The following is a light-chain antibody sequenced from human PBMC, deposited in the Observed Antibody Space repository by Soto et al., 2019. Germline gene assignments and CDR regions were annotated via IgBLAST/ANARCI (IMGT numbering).Light chain of an antibody. CDR1: KSVSSY. Sequence: EIVLTQPPATLSLSPGARATLSCRASKSVSSYVAWYQQKPGQAPRLLIYVASNRATGIPARFSGSATGTDFTLTIRSIEPEDAAVYYCQQRSSWPPPFSFGPGTKVVIK. J-gene: IGKJ3*01. V-gene: IGKV3-11*01. CDR2: VAS. CDR3: QQRSSWPPPFS.